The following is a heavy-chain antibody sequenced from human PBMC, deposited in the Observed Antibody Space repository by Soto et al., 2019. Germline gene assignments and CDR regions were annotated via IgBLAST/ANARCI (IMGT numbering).Heavy chain of an antibody. CDR1: GGSISNHY. CDR3: TRANWDSEY. Sequence: QVQLQESGPGLVKPSETLSLTCTVSGGSISNHYWSWIRQPPGKGLEWIGYIYYNGNTNYNPPLKSRVPMSVDTSKNQTSLQLSSVTAADPVADYCTRANWDSEYWGQGTLVTVSS. D-gene: IGHD7-27*01. CDR2: IYYNGNT. V-gene: IGHV4-59*11. J-gene: IGHJ4*02.